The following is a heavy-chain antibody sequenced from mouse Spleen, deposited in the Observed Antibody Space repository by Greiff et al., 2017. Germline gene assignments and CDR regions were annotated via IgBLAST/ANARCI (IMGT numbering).Heavy chain of an antibody. CDR2: IYPGNSDT. CDR1: GYTFTSYW. D-gene: IGHD1-1*01. Sequence: EVQLQQSGTVLARPGASVKMSCKASGYTFTSYWMHWVKQRPGQGLEWIGAIYPGNSDTSYNQKFKGKAKLTAVTSTSTAYMELSSLTNEDSAVYYCTRGTTERDYFDYWGQGTTLTVSS. J-gene: IGHJ2*01. CDR3: TRGTTERDYFDY. V-gene: IGHV1-5*01.